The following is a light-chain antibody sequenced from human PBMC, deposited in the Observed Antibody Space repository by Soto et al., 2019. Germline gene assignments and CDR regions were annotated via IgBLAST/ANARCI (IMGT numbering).Light chain of an antibody. CDR3: CSYAGTYTHYV. CDR2: DVN. V-gene: IGLV2-11*01. Sequence: QSVLTQPRSVSGSPGQSVAISCTGTSSDVGGYNYVSWYQHHPGKAPKLMIYDVNKRPSGVPDRFSGSKSGNTASLTISGLHAEDEADYYCCSYAGTYTHYVFGTGTKVTVL. CDR1: SSDVGGYNY. J-gene: IGLJ1*01.